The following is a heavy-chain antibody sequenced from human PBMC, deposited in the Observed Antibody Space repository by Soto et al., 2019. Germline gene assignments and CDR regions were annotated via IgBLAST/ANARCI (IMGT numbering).Heavy chain of an antibody. CDR3: ARDADGGDYSLDY. CDR1: GGSFSGYY. J-gene: IGHJ4*02. V-gene: IGHV4-34*01. D-gene: IGHD4-17*01. CDR2: INHSGST. Sequence: NPSETLSLTCAVYGGSFSGYYWSWIRQPPGKGLEWIGEINHSGSTNYNPSLKSRVTISVDTSKNQFSLKLSSVTAADTAVYYCARDADGGDYSLDYWGQGTLVTVSS.